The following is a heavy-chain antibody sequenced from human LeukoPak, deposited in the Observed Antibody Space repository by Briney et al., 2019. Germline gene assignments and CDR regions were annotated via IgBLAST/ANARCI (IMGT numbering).Heavy chain of an antibody. V-gene: IGHV4-34*01. J-gene: IGHJ4*02. CDR1: GGACSGYY. D-gene: IGHD6-13*01. Sequence: SETLSLTCAVYGGACSGYYWSWIRQPPGKGLEWIGEINHSGSTNYNPSLKSRVTISVDTSKNQFSLKLSSVTAADTAVYYCARGLWYSSSWTGPYDYWGQGTLVTVSS. CDR3: ARGLWYSSSWTGPYDY. CDR2: INHSGST.